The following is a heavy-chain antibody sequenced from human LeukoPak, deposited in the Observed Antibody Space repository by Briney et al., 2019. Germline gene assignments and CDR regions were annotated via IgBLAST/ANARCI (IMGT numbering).Heavy chain of an antibody. J-gene: IGHJ4*02. Sequence: ASVKVSRKASGYTFTKYGISWVRQAPGQGLEWMGWISAYNGDTNYAQKLQGRVTMTTDTSTSTAYMDLRTLRPDDTAVYYCARGLRTIDYWGQGTLVTVSS. CDR1: GYTFTKYG. V-gene: IGHV1-18*01. CDR3: ARGLRTIDY. CDR2: ISAYNGDT. D-gene: IGHD5-12*01.